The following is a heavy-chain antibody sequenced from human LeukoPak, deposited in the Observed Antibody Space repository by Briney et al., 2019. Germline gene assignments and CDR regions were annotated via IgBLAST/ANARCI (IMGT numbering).Heavy chain of an antibody. CDR1: GFTFSSYG. CDR2: ISDDGSNK. D-gene: IGHD3-22*01. Sequence: GGSLRLSCAASGFTFSSYGMHWVRQAPGKGLEWVAVISDDGSNKNYADSVKGRCTISRDNSKNTLYLQMNRMRVEDTAVYCCAVAYSTSGYYPVHYGGQGALVTVSS. V-gene: IGHV3-30*03. CDR3: AVAYSTSGYYPVHY. J-gene: IGHJ4*02.